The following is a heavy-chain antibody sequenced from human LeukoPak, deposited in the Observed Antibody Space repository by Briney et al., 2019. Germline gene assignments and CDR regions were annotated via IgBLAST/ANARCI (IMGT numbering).Heavy chain of an antibody. CDR1: GYSFTSYW. D-gene: IGHD6-13*01. J-gene: IGHJ4*02. V-gene: IGHV5-51*01. CDR2: IYPGDSDT. CDR3: ARARGSSWYGHYFDY. Sequence: GESLKISCKGSGYSFTSYWIGWVRQMPGKGLEWMGIIYPGDSDTRYSPSFQGQATISADKSISTAYLQWSSLKASDTAMYYCARARGSSWYGHYFDYWGQGTLVTVSS.